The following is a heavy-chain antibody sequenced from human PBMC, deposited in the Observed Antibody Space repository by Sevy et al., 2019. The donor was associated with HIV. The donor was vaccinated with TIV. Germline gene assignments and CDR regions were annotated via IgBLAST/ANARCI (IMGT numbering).Heavy chain of an antibody. D-gene: IGHD3-10*01. CDR3: ARAEGFGNYYYSGMDV. CDR1: GFTFTSYG. J-gene: IGHJ6*02. V-gene: IGHV3-33*01. CDR2: IWYDGSIK. Sequence: GGSLRLSCAASGFTFTSYGMHWVRQAPGKGLQWVAVIWYDGSIKYYTESVRGRFTISRDNPKNTLDLQMNSLRVEDTALYYCARAEGFGNYYYSGMDVWGQGTMVTDSS.